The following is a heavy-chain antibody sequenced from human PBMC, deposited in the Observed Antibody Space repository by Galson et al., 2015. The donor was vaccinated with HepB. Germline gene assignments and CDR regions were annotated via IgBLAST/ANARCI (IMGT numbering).Heavy chain of an antibody. D-gene: IGHD6-13*01. Sequence: SGAEVKKPGESLRISCKGSGYSFTSYWISWVRQMPGKGLEWMGRIDPSDSYTNYSPSFQGHVTISADKSISTAYLQWSSLKASDTAMYYCVSLSSSSWIGAEYFQHWGQGTLVTVSS. CDR2: IDPSDSYT. V-gene: IGHV5-10-1*01. J-gene: IGHJ1*01. CDR1: GYSFTSYW. CDR3: VSLSSSSWIGAEYFQH.